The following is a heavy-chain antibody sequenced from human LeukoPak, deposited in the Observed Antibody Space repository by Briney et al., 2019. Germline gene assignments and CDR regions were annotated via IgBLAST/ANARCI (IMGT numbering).Heavy chain of an antibody. CDR1: GFTFSSYS. Sequence: PGGSLRLSCAASGFTFSSYSMNWVRQAPGKGLEWVSSISSSSSYIYYADSVKGRFTISRDNAKNSPYLQMNSLRAEDTAVYYCARDAHGSGSPSFDYWGQGTLVTVSS. D-gene: IGHD3-10*01. CDR2: ISSSSSYI. V-gene: IGHV3-21*01. CDR3: ARDAHGSGSPSFDY. J-gene: IGHJ4*02.